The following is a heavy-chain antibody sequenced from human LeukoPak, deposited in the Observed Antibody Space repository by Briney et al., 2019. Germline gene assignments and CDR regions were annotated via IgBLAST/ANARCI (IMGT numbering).Heavy chain of an antibody. J-gene: IGHJ4*02. Sequence: GGSLSLYCASSGFIFDDHGMSWVRQAPGKGLEWVSGINWNGGSTGYADSVKGRFTISRDNAKNSLYLQMNSLRAEDTALYYCAREANYGGYLFDYWGQGTLVTVSS. V-gene: IGHV3-20*04. CDR2: INWNGGST. CDR1: GFIFDDHG. D-gene: IGHD4-17*01. CDR3: AREANYGGYLFDY.